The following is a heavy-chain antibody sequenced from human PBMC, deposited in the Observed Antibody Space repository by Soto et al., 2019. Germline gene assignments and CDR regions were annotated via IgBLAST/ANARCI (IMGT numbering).Heavy chain of an antibody. D-gene: IGHD6-13*01. CDR1: GFTFDDYV. Sequence: GGSLRLSCAASGFTFDDYVMHWVRQPPGRGLEWVSGITWNGGTIRYVDSVKGRFTISRDNAENSLYLQMNSLRPEDTAVYYCAKGGSAALIAPSGRDNWFDPWGQGTQVTVSS. CDR2: ITWNGGTI. CDR3: AKGGSAALIAPSGRDNWFDP. J-gene: IGHJ5*02. V-gene: IGHV3-9*01.